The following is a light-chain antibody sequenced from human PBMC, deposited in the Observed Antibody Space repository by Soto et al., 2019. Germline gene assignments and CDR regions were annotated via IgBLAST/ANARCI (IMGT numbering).Light chain of an antibody. CDR3: QQYGSSPLT. CDR2: AAS. Sequence: EIVLTQSPGTLSLSPGERATLSCGASQSVNSNSLAWYQQKPGQAPRLLFYAASNRATGVPDRFSGSGSGTDFPLTISRVEPEDFAMYHCQQYGSSPLTFGGGTKVEIK. CDR1: QSVNSNS. V-gene: IGKV3-20*01. J-gene: IGKJ4*01.